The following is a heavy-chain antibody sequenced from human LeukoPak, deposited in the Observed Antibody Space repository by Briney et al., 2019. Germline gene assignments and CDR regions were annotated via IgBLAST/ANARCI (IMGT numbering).Heavy chain of an antibody. CDR1: GFTFSSFW. V-gene: IGHV3-7*04. D-gene: IGHD5-24*01. CDR3: ARGGRDVVNI. Sequence: GGSLRLSCAASGFTFSSFWMSWVRQAPGRGLERVAIIKEDGTEKYYVDSVKGRLTISRDNARNSLYLQMNSLRADDTAVYYCARGGRDVVNIWGQGTMVTVSS. J-gene: IGHJ3*02. CDR2: IKEDGTEK.